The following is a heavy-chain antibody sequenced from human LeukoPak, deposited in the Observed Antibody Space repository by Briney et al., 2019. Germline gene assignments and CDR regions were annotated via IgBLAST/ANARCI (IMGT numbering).Heavy chain of an antibody. CDR3: AGDIPMTGGDYFDL. D-gene: IGHD3-9*01. V-gene: IGHV3-73*01. CDR1: GFTFSDSP. CDR2: IRSKAKSYAT. J-gene: IGHJ4*02. Sequence: PGGSLRLSCEASGFTFSDSPMHWVRQASGKGLEWVGRIRSKAKSYATAYAASVKGRFTVSRDDSKNTAYLQMNSLKTEDTAVYYCAGDIPMTGGDYFDLWGQGTLVTVSS.